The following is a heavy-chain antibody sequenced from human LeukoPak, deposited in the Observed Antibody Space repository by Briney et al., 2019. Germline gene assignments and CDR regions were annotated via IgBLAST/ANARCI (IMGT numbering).Heavy chain of an antibody. CDR1: GGTFSSYA. CDR3: ARDRSLIAPSWFDP. CDR2: IIPILGIA. D-gene: IGHD6-13*01. V-gene: IGHV1-69*04. Sequence: ASVKVSCKASGGTFSSYAISWVRQAPGQGLEWMGRIIPILGIANYAQKFQGRVTITADKSTSTAYMELSSLRSEDTAVYYCARDRSLIAPSWFDPWGQGTLVTVSS. J-gene: IGHJ5*02.